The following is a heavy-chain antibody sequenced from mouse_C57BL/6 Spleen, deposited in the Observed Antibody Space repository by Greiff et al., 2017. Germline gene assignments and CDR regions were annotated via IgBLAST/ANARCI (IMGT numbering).Heavy chain of an antibody. CDR3: ARGGYYSNFAY. CDR1: GFSLTSYG. CDR2: IWSGGST. D-gene: IGHD2-5*01. V-gene: IGHV2-2*01. Sequence: VQLVESGPGLVQPSPSLSITCTVSGFSLTSYGVHWVRQSPGKGLEWLGVIWSGGSTDYNAAFISRLSIIKDNSKSQVFFKMNSLQADDTAINYCARGGYYSNFAYWGQGTLVTVSA. J-gene: IGHJ3*01.